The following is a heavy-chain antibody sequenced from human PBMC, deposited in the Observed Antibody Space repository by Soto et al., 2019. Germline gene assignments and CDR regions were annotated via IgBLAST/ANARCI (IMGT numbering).Heavy chain of an antibody. CDR3: ARRSSSSLGSLFDP. D-gene: IGHD6-6*01. Sequence: SETLSLTCPFSGGSLSSGGYYWSWLRQHPGKGLEWIGYIYYSGNTYYNPSLESRVTISVDTSKNQFSLKLSSVTATDTAVYYCARRSSSSLGSLFDPWGRGILVTVSS. J-gene: IGHJ5*02. V-gene: IGHV4-31*03. CDR1: GGSLSSGGYY. CDR2: IYYSGNT.